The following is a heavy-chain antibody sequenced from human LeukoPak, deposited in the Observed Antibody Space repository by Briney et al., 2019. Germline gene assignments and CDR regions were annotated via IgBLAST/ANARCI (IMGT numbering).Heavy chain of an antibody. CDR2: ISGSGGST. CDR3: AKVPGVVIVRRCQTVVDTVATILSITFGGVIVHYFDY. J-gene: IGHJ4*02. Sequence: GGSLRLSCAASGFTFSSYAMSWVRQAPGKGLEWVSVISGSGGSTYYADSAKGRFTISRDNSKNTLYLQMNSLRAEDTAVYYCAKVPGVVIVRRCQTVVDTVATILSITFGGVIVHYFDYWGQGTLVTVSS. V-gene: IGHV3-23*01. CDR1: GFTFSSYA. D-gene: IGHD3-16*02.